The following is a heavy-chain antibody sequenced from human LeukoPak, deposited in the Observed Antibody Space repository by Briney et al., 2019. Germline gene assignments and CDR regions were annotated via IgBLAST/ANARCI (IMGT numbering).Heavy chain of an antibody. CDR3: ARNAHCSGGSCYSYWYFNL. J-gene: IGHJ2*01. D-gene: IGHD2-15*01. V-gene: IGHV4-59*12. CDR1: GGSISSYY. CDR2: IYYSGST. Sequence: SETLSLTCTVSGGSISSYYWSWIRQPPGKGLEWIGYIYYSGSTNYNPSLKSRVTISVDTSKNQFSLKLSSVTAADTAVYYCARNAHCSGGSCYSYWYFNLWGRGTLVSVSS.